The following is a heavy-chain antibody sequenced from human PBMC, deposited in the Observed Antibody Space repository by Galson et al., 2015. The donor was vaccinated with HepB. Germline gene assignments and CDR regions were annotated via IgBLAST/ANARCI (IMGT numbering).Heavy chain of an antibody. CDR3: AREGEYSGYYSFDY. D-gene: IGHD5-12*01. V-gene: IGHV3-21*05. CDR2: ITSSSST. Sequence: SLRLSCAASGFSFSSYTMNWVRQAPGKGLEWVSYITSSSSTYYADSVKGRFTISRDNAKNSLCLQMNSLRAEDTAVYYCAREGEYSGYYSFDYWGQGTLVTVSS. J-gene: IGHJ4*02. CDR1: GFSFSSYT.